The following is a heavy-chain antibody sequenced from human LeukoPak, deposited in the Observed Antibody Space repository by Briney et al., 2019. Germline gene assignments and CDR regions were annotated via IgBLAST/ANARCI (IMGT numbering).Heavy chain of an antibody. CDR2: VYTSGST. CDR1: GGSISSYY. D-gene: IGHD6-19*01. J-gene: IGHJ4*02. V-gene: IGHV4-4*07. Sequence: PSETLSLTRTVSGGSISSYYWCSIRPPAGKGLEWIGRVYTSGSTSYNTSLKSRVTMSLDTSKDQFSLKLSSVTAADTAVYYCARDRQQWLTHYFDYWGQGTLVTVSS. CDR3: ARDRQQWLTHYFDY.